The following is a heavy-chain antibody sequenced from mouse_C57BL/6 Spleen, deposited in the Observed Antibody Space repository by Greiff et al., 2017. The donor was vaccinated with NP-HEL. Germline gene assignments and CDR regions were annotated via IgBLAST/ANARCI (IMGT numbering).Heavy chain of an antibody. V-gene: IGHV1-69*01. J-gene: IGHJ2*01. CDR2: IDPSDSYT. Sequence: QVQLQQPGAELVMPGASVKLSCKASGYTFTSYWMHWVKQRPGQGLEWIGEIDPSDSYTNYTQKFKGKSTLTVDKSASTAYMQLSSLTSEDSAVYYCARGANWDYFDYWGQGTTLTVSS. CDR1: GYTFTSYW. CDR3: ARGANWDYFDY. D-gene: IGHD4-1*01.